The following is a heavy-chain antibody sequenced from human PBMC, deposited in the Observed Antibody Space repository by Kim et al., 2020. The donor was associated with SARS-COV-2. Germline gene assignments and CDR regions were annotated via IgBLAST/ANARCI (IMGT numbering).Heavy chain of an antibody. D-gene: IGHD3-22*01. CDR3: ARGVSPVNYYDSSGYYYHFDY. CDR2: IYYSGST. Sequence: SETLSLTCTVSGGSISSYYWSWIRQPPGKGLEWIGYIYYSGSTNYNPSLKSRVTISVDTSKNQFSLKLSSVTAADTAVYYCARGVSPVNYYDSSGYYYHFDYWGQGTLVTVSS. J-gene: IGHJ4*02. V-gene: IGHV4-59*01. CDR1: GGSISSYY.